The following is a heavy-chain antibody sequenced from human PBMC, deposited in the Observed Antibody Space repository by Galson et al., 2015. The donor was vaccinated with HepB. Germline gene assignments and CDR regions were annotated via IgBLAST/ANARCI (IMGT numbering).Heavy chain of an antibody. D-gene: IGHD2-2*02. CDR1: GFTFSSYA. J-gene: IGHJ4*02. CDR2: ISGSGGST. V-gene: IGHV3-23*01. Sequence: SLRLSCAASGFTFSSYAMSWVRQAPGKGLEWVSAISGSGGSTYYADSVKGRFTISRDNSKNTLYLQMNSLRAEDTAVYYCAIEARYCSSTSCYTSENGYWGQGTLVTVSS. CDR3: AIEARYCSSTSCYTSENGY.